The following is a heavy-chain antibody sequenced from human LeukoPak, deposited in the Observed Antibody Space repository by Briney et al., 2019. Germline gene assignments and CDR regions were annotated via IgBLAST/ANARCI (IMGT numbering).Heavy chain of an antibody. Sequence: PGGSLGLSCAASGFTFSSYAMSWVRQAPGKGLEWVSAISDSGGSTYYADSVKGRFTISRDNSKNTLYLQMNSLRAEDAAVYYCAKRRGPESDYWGQGTLVTVSS. CDR3: AKRRGPESDY. CDR2: ISDSGGST. V-gene: IGHV3-23*01. CDR1: GFTFSSYA. J-gene: IGHJ4*02.